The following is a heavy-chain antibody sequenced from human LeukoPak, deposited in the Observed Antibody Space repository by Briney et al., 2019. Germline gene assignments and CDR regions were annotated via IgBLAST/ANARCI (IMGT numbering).Heavy chain of an antibody. J-gene: IGHJ6*02. CDR2: ISGSGGST. V-gene: IGHV3-23*01. D-gene: IGHD3-3*01. CDR1: GFTFSSYA. CDR3: ARGYDFWSGYYLTSNGMDV. Sequence: GGSLRLSCAASGFTFSSYAMSWVRQAPGKGLEWVSAISGSGGSTYYADSVKGRFTISRDNAKNSLYLQMNSLRAEDTAVYYCARGYDFWSGYYLTSNGMDVWGQGTTVTVSS.